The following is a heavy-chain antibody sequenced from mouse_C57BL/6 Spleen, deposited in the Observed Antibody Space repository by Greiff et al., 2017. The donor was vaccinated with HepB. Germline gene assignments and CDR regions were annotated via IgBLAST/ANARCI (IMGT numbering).Heavy chain of an antibody. J-gene: IGHJ2*01. Sequence: EVQGVESGGGLVQPGGSLSLSCAASGFTFTDYYMSWVRQPPGKALEWLGFIRNKANGYTTEYSASVKGRFTISRDNSQSILYLQMNALRAEDSATYYCARYIGTTVAYYFDYWGQGTTLTVSS. CDR2: IRNKANGYTT. CDR1: GFTFTDYY. D-gene: IGHD1-1*01. V-gene: IGHV7-3*01. CDR3: ARYIGTTVAYYFDY.